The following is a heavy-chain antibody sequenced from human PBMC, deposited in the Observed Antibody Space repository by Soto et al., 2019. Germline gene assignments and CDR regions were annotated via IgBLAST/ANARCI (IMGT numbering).Heavy chain of an antibody. Sequence: SQTLSLTSAISGDSVSSNSAAWNWIRQSPSRGLEWLGRTYYSSKWYNDYAVSVKSRITINPDTSKNQFSLQLNSVTPEDTAVYYCARYHRRTGAFDIWGQGTMVTVSS. CDR1: GDSVSSNSAA. J-gene: IGHJ3*02. CDR3: ARYHRRTGAFDI. D-gene: IGHD1-1*01. V-gene: IGHV6-1*01. CDR2: TYYSSKWYN.